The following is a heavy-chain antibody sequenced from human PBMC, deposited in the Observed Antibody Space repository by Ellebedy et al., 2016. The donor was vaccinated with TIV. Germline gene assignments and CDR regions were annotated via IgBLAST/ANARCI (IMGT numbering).Heavy chain of an antibody. CDR3: ARNDILDY. D-gene: IGHD3-9*01. J-gene: IGHJ4*02. CDR2: ISSNSDFV. Sequence: GESLKISCAASGFTFSSYTINWVRQAPGKGLEWVSCISSNSDFVYYADSVKGRFTISRDNAKNSLYLQMNSLRAEDTAVYYCARNDILDYWGQGSLVTVSS. CDR1: GFTFSSYT. V-gene: IGHV3-21*01.